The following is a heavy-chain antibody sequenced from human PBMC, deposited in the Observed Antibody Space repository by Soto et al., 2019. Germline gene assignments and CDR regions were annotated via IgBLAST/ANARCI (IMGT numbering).Heavy chain of an antibody. Sequence: PSETLSLTCTGSGGSISSYYWSWIRQPPGKGLEWIGNTHYSGSTNYNPSLKSRVTISVDTSKNQFSLKLSSVTAADTAVYYCARHPGYYDILTGYTTYCFDYWGQGILVTVSS. V-gene: IGHV4-59*01. J-gene: IGHJ4*02. CDR3: ARHPGYYDILTGYTTYCFDY. D-gene: IGHD3-9*01. CDR1: GGSISSYY. CDR2: THYSGST.